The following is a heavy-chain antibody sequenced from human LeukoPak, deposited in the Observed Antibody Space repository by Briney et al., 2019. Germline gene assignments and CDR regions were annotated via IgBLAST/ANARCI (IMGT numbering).Heavy chain of an antibody. D-gene: IGHD3-9*01. CDR2: ISAYNGNT. CDR3: VRDLLYYDILTGPDY. CDR1: GYTFTSYG. V-gene: IGHV1-18*01. J-gene: IGHJ4*02. Sequence: ASVKVSCKASGYTFTSYGISWVRQAPGQGLEWMGWISAYNGNTNYAQKLQGRVTMTTDTSTSTAYMELRSLRSDDTAVYYCVRDLLYYDILTGPDYWGQGTLVTVSS.